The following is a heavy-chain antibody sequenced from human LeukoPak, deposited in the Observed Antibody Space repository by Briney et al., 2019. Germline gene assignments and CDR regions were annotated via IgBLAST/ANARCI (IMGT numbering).Heavy chain of an antibody. CDR3: AKSIAARPGDFDY. CDR1: GFTFISYA. J-gene: IGHJ4*02. V-gene: IGHV3-64*01. D-gene: IGHD6-6*01. CDR2: ISSDGGST. Sequence: PGGSLRLSCAASGFTFISYAMHWVRQAPGKGLEYVSAISSDGGSTYYANSVKGRFTISRDNSKNTLYLQMGSLRAEDTAVYYCAKSIAARPGDFDYWGQGTLVTVSS.